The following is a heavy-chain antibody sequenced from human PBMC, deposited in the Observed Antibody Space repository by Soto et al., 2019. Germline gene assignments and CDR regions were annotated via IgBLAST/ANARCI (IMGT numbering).Heavy chain of an antibody. Sequence: PGGSLRLSCAASGFTFSSYAMSWVRQAPGKGLEWVSAISGSGGSTYYADSVKGRFTISRDNSKNTLYLQMNSLRAEDTAVYYCPKDTDSSGYHNYFVYWGQGTLVTVSS. CDR3: PKDTDSSGYHNYFVY. D-gene: IGHD3-22*01. CDR1: GFTFSSYA. J-gene: IGHJ4*02. V-gene: IGHV3-23*01. CDR2: ISGSGGST.